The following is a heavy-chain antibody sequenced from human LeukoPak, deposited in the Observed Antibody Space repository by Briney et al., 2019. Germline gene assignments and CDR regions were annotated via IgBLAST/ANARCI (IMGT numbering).Heavy chain of an antibody. Sequence: SETLSLTCAVYGGSFSGYYWSWIRQPPGKGLEWIGEINDSGSTNYNPSLKSRVTISVDTSKNQFSLKLSSVTAADTAVYYCARRCSSTSCYRSWLGERRYYFDYWGQGTLVTVSS. J-gene: IGHJ4*02. CDR3: ARRCSSTSCYRSWLGERRYYFDY. CDR2: INDSGST. CDR1: GGSFSGYY. V-gene: IGHV4-34*01. D-gene: IGHD2-2*01.